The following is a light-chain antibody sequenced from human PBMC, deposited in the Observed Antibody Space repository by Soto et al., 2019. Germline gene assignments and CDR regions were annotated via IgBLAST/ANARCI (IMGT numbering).Light chain of an antibody. CDR2: GAS. V-gene: IGKV3-20*01. Sequence: DIVFTQSPGTLSLSPGEKATLSCRASQSVSSIYLAWYQQKPGQAPRLLIYGASSRATGIPDRFSGSGSGTDFTLTISRLEPEDFAVYYCQQYGSSPPITFGQGTRLEI. CDR3: QQYGSSPPIT. CDR1: QSVSSIY. J-gene: IGKJ5*01.